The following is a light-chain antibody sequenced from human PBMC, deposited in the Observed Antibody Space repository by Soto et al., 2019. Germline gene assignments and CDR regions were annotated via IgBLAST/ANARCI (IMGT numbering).Light chain of an antibody. CDR2: KAS. CDR1: HTISSW. V-gene: IGKV1-5*03. CDR3: QQYNSYWT. J-gene: IGKJ1*01. Sequence: DIQMTQSPSTLSGSVGDRVTITCRASHTISSWLAWYQQKPGKAPKLLIYKASSLESGVPSRFSGSGSGTEFTLTISSLQPDDFATYYCQQYNSYWTFGQGTKVDIK.